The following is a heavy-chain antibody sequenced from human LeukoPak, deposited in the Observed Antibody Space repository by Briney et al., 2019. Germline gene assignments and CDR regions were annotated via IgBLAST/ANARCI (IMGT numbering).Heavy chain of an antibody. CDR3: TRWGGTTPPEYFQH. CDR2: IYTSGST. D-gene: IGHD1-7*01. CDR1: GGSISSGSYY. V-gene: IGHV4-61*02. Sequence: SETLSLTCTVSGGSISSGSYYWSWIRQPAGKGLEWIGRIYTSGSTNYNPSLKSRVTISVDTSKNQFSLKLSSVTAADTAVYYCTRWGGTTPPEYFQHWGQGTLVTVSS. J-gene: IGHJ1*01.